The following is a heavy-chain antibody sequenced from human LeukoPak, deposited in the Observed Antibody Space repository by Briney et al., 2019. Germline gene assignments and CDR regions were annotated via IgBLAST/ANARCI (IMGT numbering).Heavy chain of an antibody. V-gene: IGHV1-18*01. CDR1: GYTFTNYG. D-gene: IGHD2-15*01. CDR3: ARAQYCSGGSCYYLGFDY. Sequence: ASVKVSCKASGYTFTNYGISWVRQAPGQGLEWMGWISPYNDNTNYAQKLQGRVTMTTDTSTSTAYMELRSLRSDDTAVYYCARAQYCSGGSCYYLGFDYWGQGTLVTVSS. J-gene: IGHJ4*02. CDR2: ISPYNDNT.